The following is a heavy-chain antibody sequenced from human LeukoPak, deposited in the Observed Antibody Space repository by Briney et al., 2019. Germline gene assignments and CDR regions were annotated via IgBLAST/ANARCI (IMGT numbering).Heavy chain of an antibody. Sequence: GGSLRLSCAASGFTFSSYEINWIRQAPGKGLEWVAHISGSGSTFYYAESVKGRFTISRDNPKNSLYLQMNSLTVEDTAIYYCTRVGFGSSWYIDFWGQGTLVTVSS. D-gene: IGHD6-13*01. CDR3: TRVGFGSSWYIDF. J-gene: IGHJ4*02. CDR1: GFTFSSYE. CDR2: ISGSGSTF. V-gene: IGHV3-48*03.